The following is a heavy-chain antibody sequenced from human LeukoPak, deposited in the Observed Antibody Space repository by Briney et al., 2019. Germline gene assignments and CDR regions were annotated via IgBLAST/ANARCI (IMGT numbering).Heavy chain of an antibody. CDR3: ARESWEYDSSGYYYFPDY. V-gene: IGHV1-2*02. CDR2: INPNSGGT. J-gene: IGHJ4*02. D-gene: IGHD3-22*01. CDR1: GYTFTGYY. Sequence: ASVKVSCKASGYTFTGYYMHWVRQAPGQGLEWMGWINPNSGGTNYAQKFQGRVTMTRDTSISTAYMELSRLRSDDTAVYYCARESWEYDSSGYYYFPDYWGQGTLVTVSS.